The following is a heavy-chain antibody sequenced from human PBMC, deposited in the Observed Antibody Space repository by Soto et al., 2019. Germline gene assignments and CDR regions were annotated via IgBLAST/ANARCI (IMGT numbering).Heavy chain of an antibody. CDR2: INPNSGGT. D-gene: IGHD6-6*01. Sequence: ASVKVSCKASGYTFTGYYMHWVRQAPGQGLEWMGWINPNSGGTNYAQKFQGWVTMTRDTSISTAYIELSRLRSDDTAVYYCARERVEYSSSGYYYYYGMDVWGQGTTVTVSS. V-gene: IGHV1-2*04. CDR1: GYTFTGYY. CDR3: ARERVEYSSSGYYYYYGMDV. J-gene: IGHJ6*02.